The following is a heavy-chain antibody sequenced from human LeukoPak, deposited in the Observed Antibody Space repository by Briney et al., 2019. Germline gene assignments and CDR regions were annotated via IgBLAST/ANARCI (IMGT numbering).Heavy chain of an antibody. CDR2: INPNSGGT. V-gene: IGHV1-2*02. Sequence: ASVKVSCKASGYTFTGYYMHWVRQAPGRGLEWMGWINPNSGGTNYAQKFQGRVTMTRDTSISTAYMELSRLRSDDTAVYYCARVLLGYCSSTSCHTLKYGMDVWGQGTTVTVSS. CDR3: ARVLLGYCSSTSCHTLKYGMDV. D-gene: IGHD2-2*01. J-gene: IGHJ6*02. CDR1: GYTFTGYY.